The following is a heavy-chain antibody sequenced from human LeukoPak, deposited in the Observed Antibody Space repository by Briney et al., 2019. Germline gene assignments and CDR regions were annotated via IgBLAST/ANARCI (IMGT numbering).Heavy chain of an antibody. V-gene: IGHV1-46*01. J-gene: IGHJ4*02. CDR1: GYIFTSYY. Sequence: APVKVSCKASGYIFTSYYMHWVRQAPGQGLQWMGIINPSSGSTTYAQKFQGRVTMTRDMSTSTAYMELSSLRSEDTAVYYCARDVRGYSGYDLTTTDYWGQGTLVTVSS. D-gene: IGHD5-12*01. CDR3: ARDVRGYSGYDLTTTDY. CDR2: INPSSGST.